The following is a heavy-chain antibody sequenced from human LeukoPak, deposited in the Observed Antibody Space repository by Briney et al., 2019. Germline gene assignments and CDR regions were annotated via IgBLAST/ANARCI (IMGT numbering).Heavy chain of an antibody. D-gene: IGHD5-24*01. CDR2: IYPGDSDT. CDR3: ARRVGDGYNLGSRYFDY. Sequence: GESLKISCRGSGYRFSTHWIGWVRQTPGKGLEWMGIIYPGDSDTRYSPSFQGQVTISVDKSISTAYLQWSSLKASDTAMYYCARRVGDGYNLGSRYFDYWGQGTLVTVSS. CDR1: GYRFSTHW. J-gene: IGHJ4*02. V-gene: IGHV5-51*01.